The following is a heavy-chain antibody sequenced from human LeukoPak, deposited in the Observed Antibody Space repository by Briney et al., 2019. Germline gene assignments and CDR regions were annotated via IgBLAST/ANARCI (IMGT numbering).Heavy chain of an antibody. CDR3: VRRDSSAYYYELDY. D-gene: IGHD3-22*01. CDR2: IYPGDSDT. Sequence: GEALQISCHGSGYGFTTYVIAWARPMPGKGREWMGIIYPGDSDTRYSPSFQGQVTISADKSISTAYLQWNSLQASDTAMYYCVRRDSSAYYYELDYWGQGTLVTVSS. J-gene: IGHJ4*02. CDR1: GYGFTTYV. V-gene: IGHV5-51*01.